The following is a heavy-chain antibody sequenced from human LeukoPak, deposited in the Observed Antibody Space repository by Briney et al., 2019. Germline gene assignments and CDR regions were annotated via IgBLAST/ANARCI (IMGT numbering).Heavy chain of an antibody. J-gene: IGHJ4*02. CDR2: ISYDGSNK. CDR3: ARSRITMVRGVISD. CDR1: GFTFSSYA. D-gene: IGHD3-10*01. Sequence: GRSLRLSCAASGFTFSSYAMHWVRQAPGKGLEWVAVISYDGSNKYYADSVKGRFTISRDNSKNTPYLQMNSLRAEDTAVYYCARSRITMVRGVISDRGQGTLVTVSS. V-gene: IGHV3-30*04.